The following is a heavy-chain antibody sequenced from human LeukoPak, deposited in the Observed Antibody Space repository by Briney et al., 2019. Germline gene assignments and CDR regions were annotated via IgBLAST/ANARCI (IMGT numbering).Heavy chain of an antibody. CDR3: AGNNYASGTFLVY. J-gene: IGHJ4*02. CDR1: GFTFSSYW. CDR2: INRDGSST. V-gene: IGHV3-74*01. Sequence: GGSLRLSCAASGFTFSSYWVHWVRQVPGKGLVWVSRINRDGSSTAYADSVTGRFTISRDSSKNTVYLQMNSLRSDDTAVYYCAGNNYASGTFLVYWGQGTLVTVSS. D-gene: IGHD3-10*01.